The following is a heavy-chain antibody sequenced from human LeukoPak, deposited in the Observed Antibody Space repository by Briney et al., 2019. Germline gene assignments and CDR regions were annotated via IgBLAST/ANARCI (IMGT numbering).Heavy chain of an antibody. Sequence: GASVKVSCKASGYTFTSYYMHWVRQAPGQGLEWMGIINPSGGSTIYAQKFQGRVTMTEDTSTDTAYMELSSLRSEDTAVYYCASASLARDAFDIWGQGTMVTVSS. V-gene: IGHV1-46*01. D-gene: IGHD3-3*02. CDR1: GYTFTSYY. J-gene: IGHJ3*02. CDR3: ASASLARDAFDI. CDR2: INPSGGST.